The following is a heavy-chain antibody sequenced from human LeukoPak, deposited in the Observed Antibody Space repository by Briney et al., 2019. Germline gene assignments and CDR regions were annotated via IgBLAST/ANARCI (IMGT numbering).Heavy chain of an antibody. CDR3: ARGLIVYGSGSYFDY. V-gene: IGHV1-3*01. J-gene: IGHJ4*02. D-gene: IGHD3-10*01. Sequence: ASVKVSCKASGYTFTTYSIHWVRQAPGQGLEWMAWINVGNGNTKYSQKFQGRVTITTDTSASTAYMELSSLRSEDTAVYFCARGLIVYGSGSYFDYWGQGTLVTVSA. CDR1: GYTFTTYS. CDR2: INVGNGNT.